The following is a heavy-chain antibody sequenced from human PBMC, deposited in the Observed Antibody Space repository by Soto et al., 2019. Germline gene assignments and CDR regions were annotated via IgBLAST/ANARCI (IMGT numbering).Heavy chain of an antibody. Sequence: GGSLRLSCSASGFTFSSYAMHWVRQAPGKGLEYVSAISSNGGSTYYADSVKGRFTISRDNSKNTLYLQMSSLRAEDTAVYYCVKDLGYCSGGSCYSSDYWGQGTLVTVSS. CDR2: ISSNGGST. J-gene: IGHJ4*02. D-gene: IGHD2-15*01. V-gene: IGHV3-64D*08. CDR3: VKDLGYCSGGSCYSSDY. CDR1: GFTFSSYA.